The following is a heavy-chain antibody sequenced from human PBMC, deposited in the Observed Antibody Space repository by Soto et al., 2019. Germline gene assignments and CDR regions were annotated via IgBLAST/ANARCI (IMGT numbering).Heavy chain of an antibody. CDR3: AKISTTTSQTDY. Sequence: VQLLESGGGLVQPGGSLRLSCSGSGFTFSSCAMSWVRQAPGKGLEWVSAISYDGGGTYYADSVKGRFTMSRDNSKNTLYLQMNSLRGEDTAIYYCAKISTTTSQTDYWGQGTLVTVSS. CDR2: ISYDGGGT. V-gene: IGHV3-23*01. CDR1: GFTFSSCA. D-gene: IGHD1-26*01. J-gene: IGHJ4*02.